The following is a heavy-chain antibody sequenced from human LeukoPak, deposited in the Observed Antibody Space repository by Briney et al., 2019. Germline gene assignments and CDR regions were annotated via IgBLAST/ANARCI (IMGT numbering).Heavy chain of an antibody. V-gene: IGHV4-59*01. Sequence: SETLSLTCTVAGGSISNYFWSWIRQPPGKGLEWVGHVFYNGSTNYNPSLKSRVTISRDTSSIRFSLRLSSVTAADTAVYYCASYSNYASFDYWGQGTLVTVSS. D-gene: IGHD4-11*01. CDR3: ASYSNYASFDY. CDR1: GGSISNYF. CDR2: VFYNGST. J-gene: IGHJ4*02.